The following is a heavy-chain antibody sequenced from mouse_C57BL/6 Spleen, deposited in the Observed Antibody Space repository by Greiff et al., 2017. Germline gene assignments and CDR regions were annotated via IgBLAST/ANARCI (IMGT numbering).Heavy chain of an antibody. CDR1: GYTFTSYW. J-gene: IGHJ3*01. D-gene: IGHD3-1*01. V-gene: IGHV1-53*01. CDR2: INPSNGGT. Sequence: QVQLQQPGTELVKPGASVKLSCKASGYTFTSYWMHWVKQRPGQGLEWIGNINPSNGGTNYNEKFKSKATLTVDKSSSTAYMQRSSLTSDDSAVYYCARLGVGGTGWFAYWGQGTLVTVSA. CDR3: ARLGVGGTGWFAY.